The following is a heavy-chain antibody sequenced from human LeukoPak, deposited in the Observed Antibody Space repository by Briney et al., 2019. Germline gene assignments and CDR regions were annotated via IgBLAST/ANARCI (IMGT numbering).Heavy chain of an antibody. V-gene: IGHV4-59*01. CDR3: ARVTAAGGGFDH. Sequence: SETLSLTCTVSGGSLSGYHWSWIRQPPGQGLECIGHIYFTGSTAYNPSLKSRVTISVDTSQNQYSLSLTSVTSADTAVYYCARVTAAGGGFDHWGQGTLVTVSS. D-gene: IGHD2-15*01. J-gene: IGHJ4*02. CDR2: IYFTGST. CDR1: GGSLSGYH.